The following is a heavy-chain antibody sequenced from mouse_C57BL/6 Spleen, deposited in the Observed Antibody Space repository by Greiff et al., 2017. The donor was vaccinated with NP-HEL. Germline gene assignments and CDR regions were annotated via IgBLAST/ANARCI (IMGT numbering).Heavy chain of an antibody. CDR2: ISDGGSYT. CDR3: ARGGVVARGRYFDV. J-gene: IGHJ1*03. Sequence: EVKLVESGGGLVKPGGSLKLSCAASGFTFSSYAMSWVRQTPEKRLEWVATISDGGSYTYYPDNVKGRFTISRDNAKNNMYLQMSHLKSEDTAMYYCARGGVVARGRYFDVWGTGTTVTVSS. D-gene: IGHD1-1*01. CDR1: GFTFSSYA. V-gene: IGHV5-4*03.